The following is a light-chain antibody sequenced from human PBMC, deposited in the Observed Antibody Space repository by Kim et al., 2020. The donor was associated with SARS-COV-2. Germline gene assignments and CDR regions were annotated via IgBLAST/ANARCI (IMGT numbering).Light chain of an antibody. J-gene: IGKJ4*01. Sequence: DIQMTQSPSLVSASVGDTVTITCRASQGISSWLAWYRQKPEKVLKSLIYAAYSLQNGVPSGFSGSGSGTVFTLTINSLQPEDFATYNCQQYKSCPLTFGEGTKVEIK. CDR3: QQYKSCPLT. CDR2: AAY. V-gene: IGKV1D-16*01. CDR1: QGISSW.